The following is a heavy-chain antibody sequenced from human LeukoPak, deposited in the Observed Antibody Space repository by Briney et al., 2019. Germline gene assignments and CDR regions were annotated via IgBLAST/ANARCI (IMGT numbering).Heavy chain of an antibody. CDR3: ARGLSSSRQTDY. J-gene: IGHJ4*02. CDR2: INHSGST. D-gene: IGHD6-13*01. Sequence: SETLSLTCAVYGGSFSGYYWSWIRQPPGKGLEWIGEINHSGSTNYNPSLKSRVTISVDTSKNQFSLKLSSVTAADTAVYYCARGLSSSRQTDYWGQGNLVTVSS. V-gene: IGHV4-34*01. CDR1: GGSFSGYY.